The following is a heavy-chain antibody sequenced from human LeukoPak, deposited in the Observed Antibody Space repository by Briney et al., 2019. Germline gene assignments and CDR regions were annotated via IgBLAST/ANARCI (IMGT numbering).Heavy chain of an antibody. CDR1: GFTFSSYS. CDR3: ARARRGSYPSSDY. CDR2: TRNKANSYTT. Sequence: GGSLRLSCAASGFTFSSYSRNWVRQAPGKGLEWVGRTRNKANSYTTEYAASVKGRFTISRDDLKNSLFLQMNSLMTEDTAVYYCARARRGSYPSSDYWGQGTLVTVSS. D-gene: IGHD1-26*01. J-gene: IGHJ4*02. V-gene: IGHV3-72*01.